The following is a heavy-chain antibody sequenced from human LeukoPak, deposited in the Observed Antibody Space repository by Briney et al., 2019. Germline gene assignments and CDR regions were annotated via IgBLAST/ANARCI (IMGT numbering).Heavy chain of an antibody. CDR2: ISGSGGST. CDR1: GFTFSSYG. CDR3: AKDRVAVAGASYYFDY. D-gene: IGHD6-19*01. Sequence: GGSLRLSCAASGFTFSSYGMSWVRQAPGKGLEWVSAISGSGGSTYYADSVKGRFTISRDNSKSTLYLQMNSLRAEDTAVYYCAKDRVAVAGASYYFDYWGQGTLVTVSS. J-gene: IGHJ4*02. V-gene: IGHV3-23*01.